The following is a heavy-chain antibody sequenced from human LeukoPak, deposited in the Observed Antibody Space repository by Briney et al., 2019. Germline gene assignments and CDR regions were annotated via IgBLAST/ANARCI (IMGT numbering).Heavy chain of an antibody. CDR3: ARDLPPYYFDY. J-gene: IGHJ4*02. CDR2: IIPIFGTA. Sequence: RASVKVSCKASGGTFSSYAISWVRQAPGQGLEWMGGIIPIFGTANYAQKFQGRVTITADESTSTAYMELSSLRSEDTAVYYCARDLPPYYFDYWGQGTLVTVSS. CDR1: GGTFSSYA. V-gene: IGHV1-69*13.